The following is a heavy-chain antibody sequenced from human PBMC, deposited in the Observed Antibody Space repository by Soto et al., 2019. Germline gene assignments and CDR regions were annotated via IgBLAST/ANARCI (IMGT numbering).Heavy chain of an antibody. V-gene: IGHV1-8*01. CDR3: ARSSSRWAYYDYYGMDV. D-gene: IGHD6-13*01. CDR1: GYTFTSYD. CDR2: MNPNSGNT. J-gene: IGHJ6*02. Sequence: GASVKVSCKASGYTFTSYDINWVRQATGQGLEWMGWMNPNSGNTGYAQKFQGRVTMTRNTSISTAYMELSSLRSEDTAVYYCARSSSRWAYYDYYGMDVWGQGTTVTV.